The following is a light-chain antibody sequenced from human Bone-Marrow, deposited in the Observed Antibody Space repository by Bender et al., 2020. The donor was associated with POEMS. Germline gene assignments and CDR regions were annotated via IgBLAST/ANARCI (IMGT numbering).Light chain of an antibody. V-gene: IGLV3-1*01. J-gene: IGLJ2*01. CDR3: QTRGSNTAV. Sequence: SYELTQPPSVSVSPGQTATITCSGEKLGEEYACWYQQKPGQSPVVVIYQDTKRPSGIPERFSGSTSGNTASLTISGTQNMDESAYSCQTRGSNTAVFVPGTKLTVL. CDR1: KLGEEY. CDR2: QDT.